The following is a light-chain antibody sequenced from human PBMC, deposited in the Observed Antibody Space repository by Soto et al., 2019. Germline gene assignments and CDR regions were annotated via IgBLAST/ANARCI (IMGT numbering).Light chain of an antibody. CDR3: QQSYSTPVT. J-gene: IGKJ4*01. CDR1: QSVLYNSNNKNY. Sequence: DIVMTQSPDSLAVSLGERATINCKSSQSVLYNSNNKNYLAWYQQKPGQPPKLLIYWASIREAGVPDRFSGSGSGTDFNLTVSSLQAEDVAVYYCQQSYSTPVTFGGGTKVEIK. V-gene: IGKV4-1*01. CDR2: WAS.